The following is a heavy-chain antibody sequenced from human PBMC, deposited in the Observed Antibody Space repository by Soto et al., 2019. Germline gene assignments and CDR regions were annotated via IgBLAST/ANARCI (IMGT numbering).Heavy chain of an antibody. V-gene: IGHV3-23*01. D-gene: IGHD1-7*01. CDR1: GFSFNNYV. J-gene: IGHJ3*01. Sequence: EGHLLESGGDLVQPGGSLRLACSASGFSFNNYVMNWVRQASGKGLEWVTTVSPTGDSTFYADSVKGRFTISRDNSKNTLSRQMNSLRAEDVAVYYCARRAITASTKGGAFDAWGQGTRVTVSS. CDR2: VSPTGDST. CDR3: ARRAITASTKGGAFDA.